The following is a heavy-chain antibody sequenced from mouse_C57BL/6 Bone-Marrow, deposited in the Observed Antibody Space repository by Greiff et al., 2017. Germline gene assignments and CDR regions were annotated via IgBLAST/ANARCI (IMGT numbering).Heavy chain of an antibody. CDR1: GYTFTNYW. CDR2: MHPNGGSP. Sequence: VQLQQPGAELVKPGASVKLSCKASGYTFTNYWMHWVKQRPGQGLEWIGMMHPNGGSPDYNEKFKSEATLSVDKSSRTAYMEISSLTSEDSAVYFCARSYDCDEYTIDYWGQGTSGTVSS. J-gene: IGHJ4*01. CDR3: ARSYDCDEYTIDY. V-gene: IGHV1-64*01. D-gene: IGHD2-4*01.